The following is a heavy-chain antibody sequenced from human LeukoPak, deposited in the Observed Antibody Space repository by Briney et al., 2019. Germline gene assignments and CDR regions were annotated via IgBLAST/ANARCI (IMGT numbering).Heavy chain of an antibody. Sequence: GGSLTLLCALSGFTLNSYSMIWLRQAPGRGGEWVSSISSSNSYIYYADSVKGRFHISRQHDKNSLYPQMNTLRPEHPAFFFFEWKNTVTTVQGVWDKGTTVPVSS. CDR2: ISSSNSYI. CDR1: GFTLNSYS. J-gene: IGHJ6*04. D-gene: IGHD4-17*01. V-gene: IGHV3-21*01. CDR3: EWKNTVTTVQGV.